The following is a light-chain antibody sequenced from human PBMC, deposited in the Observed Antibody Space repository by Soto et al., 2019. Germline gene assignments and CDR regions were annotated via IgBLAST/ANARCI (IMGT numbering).Light chain of an antibody. Sequence: IQMTQSPPSLSASVGDRVTITFRASETIYRDLDWYQQKPGKAPSLLIYDASTLQSGVPSRFSGSGSGTDFTLSISSLQSEDFATYYCQQSYNSPHTFGGGTKVDIK. V-gene: IGKV1-39*01. CDR2: DAS. CDR3: QQSYNSPHT. J-gene: IGKJ4*01. CDR1: ETIYRD.